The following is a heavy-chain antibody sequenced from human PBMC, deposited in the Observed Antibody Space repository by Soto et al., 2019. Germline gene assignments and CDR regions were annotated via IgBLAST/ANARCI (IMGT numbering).Heavy chain of an antibody. CDR3: ARLSPTEHYGDTGDFDY. J-gene: IGHJ4*02. D-gene: IGHD4-17*01. V-gene: IGHV4-39*01. Sequence: SETLSLTCTVAGGSSSSSSYYWGWIRQPPGKGLEWIGSIYYSGSTYYNPSLKSRVTISVDTSKNQFSLKLSSVTAADTAVYYCARLSPTEHYGDTGDFDYWGQGTLVTVSS. CDR2: IYYSGST. CDR1: GGSSSSSSYY.